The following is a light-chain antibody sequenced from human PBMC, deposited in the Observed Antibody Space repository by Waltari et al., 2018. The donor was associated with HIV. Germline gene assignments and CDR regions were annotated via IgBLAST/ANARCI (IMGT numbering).Light chain of an antibody. CDR2: AAS. CDR1: QSIDTY. Sequence: TCRASQSIDTYFNSYQQRPGDAPKLLIYAASHVQSGVPSRCRGRGSGTAFTLTISSLHSEDFEISFCQLSYSSVSTFGQWTKL. CDR3: QLSYSSVST. V-gene: IGKV1-39*01. J-gene: IGKJ2*01.